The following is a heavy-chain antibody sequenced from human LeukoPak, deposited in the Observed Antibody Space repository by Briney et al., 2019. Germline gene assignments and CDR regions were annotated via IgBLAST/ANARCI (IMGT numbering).Heavy chain of an antibody. Sequence: PGGSLRLSCAASGFTFGDYAMHWVRQAPGKGLEWVSVISGDGGSTYYADSVKGRFAISRDNSKNSLHLQMNSLTTEDTALYYCAGGPNYDILTGYWTPTGVRMGYWGQGTLVTVSS. J-gene: IGHJ4*02. D-gene: IGHD3-9*01. CDR3: AGGPNYDILTGYWTPTGVRMGY. V-gene: IGHV3-43*02. CDR2: ISGDGGST. CDR1: GFTFGDYA.